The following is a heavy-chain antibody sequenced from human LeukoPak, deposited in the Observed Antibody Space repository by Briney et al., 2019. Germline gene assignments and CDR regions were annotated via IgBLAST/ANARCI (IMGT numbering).Heavy chain of an antibody. D-gene: IGHD2-2*01. CDR1: GFTFSSYW. V-gene: IGHV3-48*04. J-gene: IGHJ4*02. CDR2: ISSSGTTI. Sequence: GGSLRLSCAASGFTFSSYWMSWVRQAPGKGLEWVSYISSSGTTIYYADSLKGRFTISRDNAKNSLYLQMSSLRAEDTAVYYCARGYCSSTSCHQFDYWGQGTLVTVSS. CDR3: ARGYCSSTSCHQFDY.